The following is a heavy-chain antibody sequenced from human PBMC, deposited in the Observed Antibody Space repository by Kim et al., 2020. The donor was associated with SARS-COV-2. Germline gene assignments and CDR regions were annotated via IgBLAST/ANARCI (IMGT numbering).Heavy chain of an antibody. V-gene: IGHV3-30*03. CDR1: GFTFSSYG. CDR3: ATLWFGETHFDY. Sequence: GGSLRLSCAASGFTFSSYGMHWVRQAPGKGLEWVAVISYDGSNKYYADSVKGRFTISRDNSKNTLYLQMNSLRAEDTAVYYCATLWFGETHFDYWGQGTLVTVSS. CDR2: ISYDGSNK. D-gene: IGHD3-10*01. J-gene: IGHJ4*02.